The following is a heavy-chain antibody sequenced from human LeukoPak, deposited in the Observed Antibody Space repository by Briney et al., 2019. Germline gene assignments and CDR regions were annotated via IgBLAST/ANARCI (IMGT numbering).Heavy chain of an antibody. CDR3: AKDHRWESPHYLDS. V-gene: IGHV3-23*01. J-gene: IGHJ4*02. D-gene: IGHD1-26*01. CDR2: ISASGGST. CDR1: GFTFSSSA. Sequence: GGSLRLSCAASGFTFSSSAMSWVRQVPGKGLEWVSGISASGGSTSYADSVRGRFTISRDNSKNTLYVQMNSLRDEDTAVYYCAKDHRWESPHYLDSWGQGTLVTVSS.